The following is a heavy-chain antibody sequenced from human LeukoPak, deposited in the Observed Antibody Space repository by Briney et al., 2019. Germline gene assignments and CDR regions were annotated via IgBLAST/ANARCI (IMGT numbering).Heavy chain of an antibody. Sequence: GGSLRLSCAASGSTLSTYWMNWVRQAPGKGLEWVSYISRSGTIISYADSVKGRFTISRDNAKNSLYLQMNSLRAEDTAVYYCARERDDYYFDYWGQGTLVTVSS. CDR3: ARERDDYYFDY. CDR2: ISRSGTII. V-gene: IGHV3-48*04. CDR1: GSTLSTYW. D-gene: IGHD3-3*01. J-gene: IGHJ4*02.